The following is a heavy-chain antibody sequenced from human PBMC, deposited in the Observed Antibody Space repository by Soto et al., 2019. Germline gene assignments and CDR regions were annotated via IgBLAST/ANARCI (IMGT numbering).Heavy chain of an antibody. CDR2: IWNDGSNE. Sequence: QVQLVESGGGVVQPGRSLRLSCAASGFTFSSYGMHWVRQAPGKGLEWVAVIWNDGSNEYYADSVKGRFTISRDNSKNTLYLQMNSLRAEDTAVYYCARDRGKYSSSWSNDYWGQGTLVTVSS. CDR1: GFTFSSYG. D-gene: IGHD6-13*01. CDR3: ARDRGKYSSSWSNDY. J-gene: IGHJ4*02. V-gene: IGHV3-33*01.